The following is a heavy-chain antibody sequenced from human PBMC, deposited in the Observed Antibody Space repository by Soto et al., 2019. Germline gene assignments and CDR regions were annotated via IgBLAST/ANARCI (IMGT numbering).Heavy chain of an antibody. J-gene: IGHJ4*02. CDR1: GFHIRYYT. Sequence: GRSLRLSCASSGFHIRYYTMHWVRQAPGTGLEWVSSISGSRRDIDSADSVKGRFSISRDNDQNSLYLQMNSLRAEDTAVYYCATESLYSNYHDFDYWGRGT. D-gene: IGHD3-10*01. V-gene: IGHV3-21*01. CDR3: ATESLYSNYHDFDY. CDR2: ISGSRRDI.